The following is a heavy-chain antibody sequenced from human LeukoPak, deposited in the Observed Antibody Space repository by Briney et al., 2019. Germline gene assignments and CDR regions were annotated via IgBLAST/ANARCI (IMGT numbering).Heavy chain of an antibody. V-gene: IGHV3-74*01. D-gene: IGHD2-21*02. CDR2: INSDGSST. Sequence: GGSLRLSCAASGFTFSSYWMHWVRQAPGKGLVWVSRINSDGSSTSYADSVKGRSTISRDNAKNTLYLQMNSLRAEDTAVYYCARGKHIVVVTDWGQGTLVTVSS. J-gene: IGHJ4*02. CDR3: ARGKHIVVVTD. CDR1: GFTFSSYW.